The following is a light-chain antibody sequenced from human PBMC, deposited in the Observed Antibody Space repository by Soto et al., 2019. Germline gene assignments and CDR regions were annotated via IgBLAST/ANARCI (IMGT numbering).Light chain of an antibody. CDR3: QQYDNWPSVT. CDR1: QSLSSSY. CDR2: DTS. V-gene: IGKV3-15*01. J-gene: IGKJ4*01. Sequence: DIVLTQSPGTLSLSPGERATLSCRASQSLSSSYLAWYQHKPGQTPRLLIYDTSARATGIPATFSGSGSGTEFTLTISSLQSEDFAVYYCQQYDNWPSVTFGGGTKVDIK.